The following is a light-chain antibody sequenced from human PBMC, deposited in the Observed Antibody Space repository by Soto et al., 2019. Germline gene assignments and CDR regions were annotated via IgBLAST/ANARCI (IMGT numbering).Light chain of an antibody. J-gene: IGKJ4*01. CDR1: QSVSSN. CDR2: GAT. Sequence: EIVMTQSPATLSVSPGERATLSCRASQSVSSNLAWYQQKPGQAPRLLIYGATTRATGIPARFSGSGSGPEFPLIISSQQSEDFAVYYCQQYNNWPLTFGGGTKVEIK. CDR3: QQYNNWPLT. V-gene: IGKV3-15*01.